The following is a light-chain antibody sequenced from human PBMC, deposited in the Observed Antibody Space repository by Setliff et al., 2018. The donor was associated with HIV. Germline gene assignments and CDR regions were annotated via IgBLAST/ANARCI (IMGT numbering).Light chain of an antibody. J-gene: IGKJ4*01. CDR2: AAS. CDR1: QDIGSF. V-gene: IGKV1-9*01. Sequence: DLQLTQSPSFLSASVADRVTITCRASQDIGSFLAWYQQKPEKAPKLLIYAASTLQSGVPSRFSGSGSGTEFTLTISSLQPEDFGTYYCQQVKSYPLTFGGGTKV. CDR3: QQVKSYPLT.